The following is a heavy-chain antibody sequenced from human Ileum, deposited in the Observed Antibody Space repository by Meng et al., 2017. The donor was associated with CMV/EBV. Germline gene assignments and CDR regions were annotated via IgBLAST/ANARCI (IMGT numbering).Heavy chain of an antibody. Sequence: SETLSLTCTVSGGSISSSTYYWGWIRQPPGKGLEWIGSMYDSGTTYHNLSLKSRVTISVDTSKSQFSLKLTSVTAADTAVYYCARALSRYYFGMDVWGQGTTVTV. J-gene: IGHJ6*02. V-gene: IGHV4-39*07. CDR3: ARALSRYYFGMDV. CDR2: MYDSGTT. CDR1: GGSISSSTYY.